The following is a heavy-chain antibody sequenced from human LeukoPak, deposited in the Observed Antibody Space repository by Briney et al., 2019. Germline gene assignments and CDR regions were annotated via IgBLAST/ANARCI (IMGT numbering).Heavy chain of an antibody. CDR1: RGSISTYY. Sequence: SETLSLTCTISRGSISTYYWSWLRQSPGKGLEWIGYISTGGSTNYNPSLKSRVTISVDTSKNQFSLNLSSVTAADTAVYYCARRRTTGTTGYFDYWGQGTLVTVSS. J-gene: IGHJ4*02. CDR3: ARRRTTGTTGYFDY. D-gene: IGHD1-1*01. V-gene: IGHV4-4*09. CDR2: ISTGGST.